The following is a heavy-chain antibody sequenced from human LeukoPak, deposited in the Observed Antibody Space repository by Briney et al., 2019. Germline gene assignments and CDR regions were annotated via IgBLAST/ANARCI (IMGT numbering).Heavy chain of an antibody. D-gene: IGHD3-10*01. Sequence: GGSLRLSCAASGFTFSSYAMSRVRQAPGKGLEWVSAISGSGGSTYYADSVKGRFTISRDNSKNTLYLQMNSLRAEDTAVYYCAKDPLLVRGFDYWGQGTLVTVSS. CDR1: GFTFSSYA. CDR2: ISGSGGST. CDR3: AKDPLLVRGFDY. J-gene: IGHJ4*02. V-gene: IGHV3-23*01.